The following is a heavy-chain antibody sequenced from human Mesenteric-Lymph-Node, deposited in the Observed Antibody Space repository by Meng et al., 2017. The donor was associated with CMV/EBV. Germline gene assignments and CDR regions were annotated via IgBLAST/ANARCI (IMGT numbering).Heavy chain of an antibody. CDR2: ISSSGSTI. J-gene: IGHJ4*02. D-gene: IGHD3-3*01. Sequence: GESLKISCAASGFTFSSYEMNWVRPAPGKGLQWVSYISSSGSTIYYADSVKGRFTISRDDARNSLYLQMNSLRAEDTAVYYCARGVDFWSGYPGYWGQGTLVTVSS. V-gene: IGHV3-48*03. CDR1: GFTFSSYE. CDR3: ARGVDFWSGYPGY.